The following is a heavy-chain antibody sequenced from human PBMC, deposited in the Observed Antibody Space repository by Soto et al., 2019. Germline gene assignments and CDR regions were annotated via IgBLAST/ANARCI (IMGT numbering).Heavy chain of an antibody. CDR2: IYYSGST. D-gene: IGHD3-10*01. J-gene: IGHJ4*02. CDR1: GGSISSGDYY. Sequence: QVQLQESGPGLVKPSQTLSLTCTVSGGSISSGDYYWIWSRQPPGKGLEWIGYIYYSGSTYYNPSLKSRVTISVDTSKNQFSLKLSSVTAADTAVYYCARVGGFGTTTIDYWGQGTLVTVSS. V-gene: IGHV4-30-4*01. CDR3: ARVGGFGTTTIDY.